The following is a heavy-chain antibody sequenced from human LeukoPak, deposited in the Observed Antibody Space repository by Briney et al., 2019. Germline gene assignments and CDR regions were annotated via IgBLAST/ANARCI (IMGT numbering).Heavy chain of an antibody. CDR3: AKDMEDIVVVVAAITGPIDY. Sequence: RGSLRLSCAASGFTFSSYAMSWVRQAPGKGLEWVSAISGSGGSTYYADSVKGRFTISRDNSKNTLYLQMNSLRAEDTAVYYCAKDMEDIVVVVAAITGPIDYWGQGTLVTVSS. V-gene: IGHV3-23*01. J-gene: IGHJ4*02. CDR1: GFTFSSYA. CDR2: ISGSGGST. D-gene: IGHD2-15*01.